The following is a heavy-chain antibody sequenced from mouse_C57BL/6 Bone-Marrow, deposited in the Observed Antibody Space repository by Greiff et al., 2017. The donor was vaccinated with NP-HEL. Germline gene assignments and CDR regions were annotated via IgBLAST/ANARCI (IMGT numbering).Heavy chain of an antibody. CDR3: ERRYYYGSSFDY. V-gene: IGHV1-81*01. Sequence: QVLLQQSGAELARPGASVKLSCKASGYTFTSYGISWVKQRTGQGLEWIGEIYPRGGNTYYNEKFKGKATLTADKSSSTAYMELRRLTSEDSAVNFCERRYYYGSSFDYWGQGTTLTVSS. J-gene: IGHJ2*01. D-gene: IGHD1-1*01. CDR2: IYPRGGNT. CDR1: GYTFTSYG.